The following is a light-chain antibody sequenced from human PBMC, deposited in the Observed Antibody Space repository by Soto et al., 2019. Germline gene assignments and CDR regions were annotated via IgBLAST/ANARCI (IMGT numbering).Light chain of an antibody. CDR1: QSVSSTY. V-gene: IGKV3-20*01. CDR3: QQYGFSFRA. CDR2: GAS. J-gene: IGKJ1*01. Sequence: EILLTQSPGTLSLSPGERATLSCRASQSVSSTYLSWYQLKPGQAPRLLIYGASSRATGIPDRFSGSGSGTDVTLTISRLEPEDFAVYYCQQYGFSFRAFGQGTKVEL.